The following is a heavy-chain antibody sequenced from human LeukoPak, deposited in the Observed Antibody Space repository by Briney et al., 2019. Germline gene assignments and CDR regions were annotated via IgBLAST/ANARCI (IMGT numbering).Heavy chain of an antibody. J-gene: IGHJ4*02. CDR2: IYYSGST. CDR1: GGSISSYY. V-gene: IGHV4-59*12. D-gene: IGHD5-18*01. CDR3: ARHVDTAXVTFDY. Sequence: PSETLSLTCTVSGGSISSYYWSWIRQPPGKGLEWIGYIYYSGSTNYNPSLKSRVTISVDTSKNQISLKLSSVTAADTAVYYCARHVDTAXVTFDYWGQGTLVTVSS.